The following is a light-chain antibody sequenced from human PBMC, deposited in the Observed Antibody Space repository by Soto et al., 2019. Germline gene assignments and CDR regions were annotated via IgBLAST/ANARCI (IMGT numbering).Light chain of an antibody. Sequence: DIQLTQSPSSLSASVGDRVSITCRASQSISNSLNWYQQKPGKAPKVLIYAASNLQSGVPARFSGSGSGTDFTLTISSLQPEDFATYFCQQTYSLSRVTFGRGTNVDLK. J-gene: IGKJ3*01. CDR2: AAS. CDR1: QSISNS. CDR3: QQTYSLSRVT. V-gene: IGKV1-39*01.